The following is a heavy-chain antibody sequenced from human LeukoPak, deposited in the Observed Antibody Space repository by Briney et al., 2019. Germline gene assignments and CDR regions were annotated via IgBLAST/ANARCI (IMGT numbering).Heavy chain of an antibody. D-gene: IGHD3-3*01. CDR2: IYHSGST. CDR1: GYSISSGYY. Sequence: PSETLSLTCAVSGYSISSGYYWGWIRQPPGKGLEWIGSIYHSGSTCYNPSLKSRVTISVDTSKNQFSLKLSSVTAADTAVYYCARRGSIFGVGVLDYWGQGTLVTVSS. V-gene: IGHV4-38-2*01. CDR3: ARRGSIFGVGVLDY. J-gene: IGHJ4*02.